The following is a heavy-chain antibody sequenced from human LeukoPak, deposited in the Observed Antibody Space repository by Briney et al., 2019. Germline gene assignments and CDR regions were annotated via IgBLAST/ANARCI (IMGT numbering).Heavy chain of an antibody. CDR1: TFTVIDHY. J-gene: IGHJ6*02. D-gene: IGHD2-21*01. CDR2: IYPGGST. V-gene: IGHV3-66*02. Sequence: PGGSLRLSCAASTFTVIDHYMTWVRQAPGRGLEWAAAIYPGGSTYYADSVKGRFTISRDKSKNTLYLQMNTLGAEETAVYYCARGAGVSHYYYYAMDIWGQGTTVTVSS. CDR3: ARGAGVSHYYYYAMDI.